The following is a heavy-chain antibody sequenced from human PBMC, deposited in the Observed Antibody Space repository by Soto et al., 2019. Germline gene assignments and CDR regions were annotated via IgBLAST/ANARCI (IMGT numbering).Heavy chain of an antibody. CDR2: IIPIFCTA. CDR3: ARDLGYKLLYNWFDP. V-gene: IGHV1-69*13. Sequence: SVKVSCKASVGTFSSYAISWVRQAPGQGLEWMGGIIPIFCTANYAQKYQGRVTITADESTSTAYMELSSLRSEDTAVYYCARDLGYKLLYNWFDPWGQGTLVTVSS. CDR1: VGTFSSYA. J-gene: IGHJ5*02. D-gene: IGHD2-2*02.